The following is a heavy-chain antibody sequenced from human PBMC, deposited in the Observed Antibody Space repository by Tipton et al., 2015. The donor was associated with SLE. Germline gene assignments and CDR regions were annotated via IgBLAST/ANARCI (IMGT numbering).Heavy chain of an antibody. CDR3: ARGWSGTSFCFYNMDV. Sequence: TLSLTCTVSGGSISSYYWSWIRLPPGKGLEWIGYIYYSGGTNHNPSLKSRVTISVDTSENQFSLKLSSMTAADTAVYYCARGWSGTSFCFYNMDVWGKGTPVTVSS. CDR1: GGSISSYY. D-gene: IGHD6-25*01. J-gene: IGHJ6*03. CDR2: IYYSGGT. V-gene: IGHV4-59*01.